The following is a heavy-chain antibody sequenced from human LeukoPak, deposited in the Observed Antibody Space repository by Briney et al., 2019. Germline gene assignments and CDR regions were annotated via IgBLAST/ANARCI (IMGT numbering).Heavy chain of an antibody. CDR3: ARLLAAPNTKNY. D-gene: IGHD6-13*01. CDR1: AFTLSNNY. J-gene: IGHJ4*02. Sequence: GGSLTLSCAVSAFTLSNNYMSWVRQAPGKGPESGSLIYGLGSAYYADSVKGRFTISRDNSRNTLYLQMNGLGAEDAAVYYCARLLAAPNTKNYWGQGTLVTVSS. V-gene: IGHV3-53*01. CDR2: IYGLGSA.